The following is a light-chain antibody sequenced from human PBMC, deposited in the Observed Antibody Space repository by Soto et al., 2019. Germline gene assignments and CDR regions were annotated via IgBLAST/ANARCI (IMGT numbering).Light chain of an antibody. J-gene: IGLJ2*01. CDR2: ESK. V-gene: IGLV6-57*01. CDR3: QSYDSSNVV. CDR1: SGTIASNY. Sequence: NFMLTQPHSVSESPGKTVTISCTRGSGTIASNYVQWYQQRPGSSPNTVIYESKQRPSGVPDRFSGSIDSSSNSASLTISGLKTEDEADYYCQSYDSSNVVFGGGTKLTVL.